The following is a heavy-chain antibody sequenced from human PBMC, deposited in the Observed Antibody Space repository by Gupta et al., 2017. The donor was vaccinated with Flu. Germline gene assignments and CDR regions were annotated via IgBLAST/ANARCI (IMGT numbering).Heavy chain of an antibody. CDR2: IIPIFGTA. J-gene: IGHJ6*02. D-gene: IGHD1-20*01. CDR3: ARAYNWNYSGMDV. V-gene: IGHV1-69*01. Sequence: QAPGQGLEWMGGIIPIFGTANYAQKFQGRVTITADESTSTAYMELSSLRSEDTAVYYCARAYNWNYSGMDVWGQGTTVTVSS.